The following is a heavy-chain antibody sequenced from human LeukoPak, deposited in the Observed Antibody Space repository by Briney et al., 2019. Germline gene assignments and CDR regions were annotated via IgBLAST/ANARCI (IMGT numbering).Heavy chain of an antibody. D-gene: IGHD3-9*01. CDR2: INHSGST. CDR1: GGSFSGYY. CDR3: ARDLPVKLRYFDWPSDAFDI. Sequence: SETLSLTCAVYGGSFSGYYWSWIRQPPGKGLEWIGEINHSGSTNYNPSLKSRVTISVDTSKNQFSLKLSSVTAANTAVYYCARDLPVKLRYFDWPSDAFDIWGQGTMVTVSS. J-gene: IGHJ3*02. V-gene: IGHV4-34*01.